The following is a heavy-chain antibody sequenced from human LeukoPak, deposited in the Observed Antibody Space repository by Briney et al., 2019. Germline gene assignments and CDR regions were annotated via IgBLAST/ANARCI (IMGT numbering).Heavy chain of an antibody. D-gene: IGHD3-10*01. Sequence: GGSLRLSCAASGSTFSSYAMSWVRQAPGKGLEWVSAISGSGGNTYYADSVKGRFTISRDNSKNTLYLQMNSLRAEDTAVYYCAKMDGANDAFDIWGQGTMVTVSS. CDR1: GSTFSSYA. J-gene: IGHJ3*02. V-gene: IGHV3-23*01. CDR3: AKMDGANDAFDI. CDR2: ISGSGGNT.